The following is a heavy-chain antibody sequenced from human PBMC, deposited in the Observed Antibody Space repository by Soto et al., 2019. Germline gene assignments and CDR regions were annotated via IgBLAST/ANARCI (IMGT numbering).Heavy chain of an antibody. CDR1: GYSFTSYA. D-gene: IGHD6-19*01. Sequence: QVQLVQSGAEEKKPGASVKVSCKASGYSFTSYAMPWVRQAPGQRLEWMGWINAGNGNTKYSQKFQGRVTITRDTSASTAYMELSSLRSEDTAMYYCARAVAVPASCDYWCQGTLVSVSS. V-gene: IGHV1-3*05. CDR2: INAGNGNT. J-gene: IGHJ4*02. CDR3: ARAVAVPASCDY.